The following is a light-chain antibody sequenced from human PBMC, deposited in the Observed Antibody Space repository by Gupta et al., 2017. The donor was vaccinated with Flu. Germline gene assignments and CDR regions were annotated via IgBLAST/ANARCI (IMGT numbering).Light chain of an antibody. V-gene: IGLV3-10*01. CDR2: DDS. CDR1: AVSNKY. J-gene: IGLJ1*01. CDR3: CSKASGSIHSV. Sequence: GTTARTNCCGDAVSNKYAYWYQQKPGRAPVLVIFDDSKRPSGIAERFSGSSSGKTATVTITTAQVEDEADYYWCSKASGSIHSVFGTGTKVTVL.